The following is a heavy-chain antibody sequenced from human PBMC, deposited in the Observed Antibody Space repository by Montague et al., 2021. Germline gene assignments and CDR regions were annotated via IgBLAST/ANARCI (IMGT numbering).Heavy chain of an antibody. V-gene: IGHV4-39*01. CDR3: TRKGWFGDYGFDI. D-gene: IGHD3-10*01. J-gene: IGHJ3*02. CDR1: GVSISSSNYQ. Sequence: SETLSLTCTVSGVSISSSNYQWGWIRQPPGKGPEWIGSIYYSGTTYYNPSLRSRVTISVDTSENQFSLKLNSVTAADTAFYYCTRKGWFGDYGFDIWGQGTRVTVPS. CDR2: IYYSGTT.